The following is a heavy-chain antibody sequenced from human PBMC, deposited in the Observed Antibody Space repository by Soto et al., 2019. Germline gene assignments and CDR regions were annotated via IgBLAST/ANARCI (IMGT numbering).Heavy chain of an antibody. J-gene: IGHJ3*01. D-gene: IGHD2-2*01. CDR2: ISYDGSKK. CDR3: AKDEAPAAMDSVYAFDV. Sequence: VGSLRLSCAASEFTFRSYGMDWVRQAPGKGLEWVAFISYDGSKKFYADSVKGRFTISRDNSKKTLYLQMSSLRVDDTAVYYCAKDEAPAAMDSVYAFDVWGQGTMVTVSS. CDR1: EFTFRSYG. V-gene: IGHV3-30*18.